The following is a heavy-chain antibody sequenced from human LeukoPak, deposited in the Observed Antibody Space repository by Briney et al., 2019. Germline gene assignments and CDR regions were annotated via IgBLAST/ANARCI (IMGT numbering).Heavy chain of an antibody. CDR3: ARSQDYGGLYYFDY. CDR2: IYYSGST. J-gene: IGHJ4*02. Sequence: SQTLSLTCTVSGGSISSGDYYWSWIRQPPGKDVEWIGYIYYSGSTYYNPSLKSRVTISVDTSKNQFSLKLSSVTAADTAVYYCARSQDYGGLYYFDYWGQGTLVTVSS. V-gene: IGHV4-30-4*01. D-gene: IGHD4-23*01. CDR1: GGSISSGDYY.